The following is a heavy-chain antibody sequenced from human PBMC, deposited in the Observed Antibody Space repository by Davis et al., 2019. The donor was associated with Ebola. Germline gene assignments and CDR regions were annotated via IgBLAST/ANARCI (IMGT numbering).Heavy chain of an antibody. J-gene: IGHJ6*02. CDR2: IIPILGIA. D-gene: IGHD3-3*01. CDR3: ARGYYDFWSGYYPRYYYYGMDV. V-gene: IGHV1-69*02. CDR1: GGTFSSYT. Sequence: SVKVSCKASGGTFSSYTISWVRQAPGQGLEWMGRIIPILGIANYAQKFQGRVTITADKSTSTAYMELSRLRSDDTAVYYCARGYYDFWSGYYPRYYYYGMDVWGQGTTVTVSS.